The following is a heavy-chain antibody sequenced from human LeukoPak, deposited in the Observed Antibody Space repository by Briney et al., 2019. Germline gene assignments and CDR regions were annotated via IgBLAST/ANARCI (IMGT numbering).Heavy chain of an antibody. CDR1: GGSISSYY. CDR2: IYYSGST. V-gene: IGHV4-59*08. CDR3: ASLEYSSSPFDY. J-gene: IGHJ4*02. D-gene: IGHD6-6*01. Sequence: SETLSLTCTVSGGSISSYYWSWIRQPPGKGLEWIGYIYYSGSTNYNPSLKSRVTISVVTSKNQFSLKLSSVTAADTAVYYCASLEYSSSPFDYWGQGTLVTVSS.